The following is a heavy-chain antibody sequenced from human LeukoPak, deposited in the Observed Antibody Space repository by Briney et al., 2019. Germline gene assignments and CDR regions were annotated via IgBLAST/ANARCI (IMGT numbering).Heavy chain of an antibody. CDR3: ARDATIRRNGNRYGHPDY. V-gene: IGHV1-46*01. Sequence: ASVKVSCRTSGYDFITFFVHWVRQAPGQGLEWMTIINPSDNATKVAQKFQGRVNVTTDASTSTVYMELSSLRSEDTAVYFCARDATIRRNGNRYGHPDYWGQGTLSPSPQ. J-gene: IGHJ4*02. CDR2: INPSDNAT. CDR1: GYDFITFF. D-gene: IGHD5-24*01.